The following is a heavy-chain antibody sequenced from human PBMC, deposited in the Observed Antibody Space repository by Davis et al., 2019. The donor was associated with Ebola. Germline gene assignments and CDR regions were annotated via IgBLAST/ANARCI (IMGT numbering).Heavy chain of an antibody. CDR1: GGSFSGYY. D-gene: IGHD3-10*01. CDR2: INHSGST. CDR3: ARESYASGNYYTGYYYYGMDV. V-gene: IGHV4-34*01. J-gene: IGHJ6*02. Sequence: MPSETLSLTCAVYGGSFSGYYWSWIRQPPGKGLEWIGEINHSGSTNYNPSLKSRVTISLDTSKNQFSLKLSSVTAADTAVYYCARESYASGNYYTGYYYYGMDVWGQGTTVTVSS.